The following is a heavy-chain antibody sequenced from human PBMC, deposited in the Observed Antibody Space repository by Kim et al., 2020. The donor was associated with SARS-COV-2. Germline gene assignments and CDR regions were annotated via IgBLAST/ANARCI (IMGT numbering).Heavy chain of an antibody. D-gene: IGHD6-6*01. Sequence: SETLSLTCAVSGGSISSSNWWSWVRQPPGKGLEWIGEIYHSGSTNYNPSLKSRVTISVDKSKNQFSLKLSSVTAADTAVYYCARDGSQEYSSSPLPWYWRQGTLVTVSS. J-gene: IGHJ4*02. CDR2: IYHSGST. CDR1: GGSISSSNW. CDR3: ARDGSQEYSSSPLPWY. V-gene: IGHV4-4*02.